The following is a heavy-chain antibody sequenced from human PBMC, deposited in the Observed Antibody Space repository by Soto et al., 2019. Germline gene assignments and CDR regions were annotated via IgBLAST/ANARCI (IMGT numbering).Heavy chain of an antibody. CDR1: GGSVRAPDW. J-gene: IGHJ5*01. Sequence: SETLSLTCTLSGGSVRAPDWWNWVRQSPDKGLEWIAEVHISGHSNYNPSLRSRVSVSIDSSKNQFYLNLNSVTAADTAIYCCARVRQGCSANNCYFDPWGQGTQVTVSS. V-gene: IGHV4-4*01. D-gene: IGHD1-1*01. CDR3: ARVRQGCSANNCYFDP. CDR2: VHISGHS.